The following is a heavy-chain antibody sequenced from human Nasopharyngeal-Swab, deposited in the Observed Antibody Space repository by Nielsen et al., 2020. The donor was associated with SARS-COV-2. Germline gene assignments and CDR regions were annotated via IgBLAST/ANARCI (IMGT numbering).Heavy chain of an antibody. D-gene: IGHD1-14*01. V-gene: IGHV3-23*01. J-gene: IGHJ4*02. CDR2: ISELGSGI. CDR1: GFSITTYG. Sequence: GGSLRLSCAASGFSITTYGMTWVRQAPGKGLEWVSSISELGSGIYYADSVWGRFSISRDTSKNTVYLQMNTLRADDTALYFCTRDLTGHIVQWNPSPYWGQGTLVTVSS. CDR3: TRDLTGHIVQWNPSPY.